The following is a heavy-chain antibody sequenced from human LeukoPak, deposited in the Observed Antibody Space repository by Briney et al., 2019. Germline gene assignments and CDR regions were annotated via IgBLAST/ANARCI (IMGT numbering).Heavy chain of an antibody. CDR3: TTPMVRGVGAFDI. CDR2: IKSKTDGGTT. CDR1: GFTFSNAW. V-gene: IGHV3-15*01. J-gene: IGHJ3*02. Sequence: GGSLRLSCAASGFTFSNAWMSWVRQAPGKGLEWVGRIKSKTDGGTTDYAAPVKGRFAISRDDSKNTLYLQMNSLKTEDTAVCYCTTPMVRGVGAFDIWGQGTMVTVSS. D-gene: IGHD3-10*01.